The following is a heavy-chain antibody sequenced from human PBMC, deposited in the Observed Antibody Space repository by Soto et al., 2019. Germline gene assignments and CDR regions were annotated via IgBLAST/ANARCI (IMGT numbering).Heavy chain of an antibody. V-gene: IGHV3-33*08. J-gene: IGHJ3*01. Sequence: GGSLRLSCAASGFTFSTYGMHWVRQAPGKGLEWVAVIWYDGSNKYYADSVRGRFTISRDNSKDTLYLQMNSLRAEDTAVYYCARAVGPFDFWGQGTLVTVSS. CDR1: GFTFSTYG. CDR2: IWYDGSNK. CDR3: ARAVGPFDF.